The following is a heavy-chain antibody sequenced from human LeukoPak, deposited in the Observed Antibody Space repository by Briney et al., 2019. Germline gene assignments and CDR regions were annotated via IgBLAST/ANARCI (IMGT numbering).Heavy chain of an antibody. Sequence: PSETLSLTCTVSGGSISSSSYYWGWIRQPPGKGLEWIGSIYYSGSTYYNPSLKSRVTISVDTSKNQFSLKLSSVTAADTAVYYCARGDSRLVYYYYMDVWGKGTTVTVSS. V-gene: IGHV4-39*07. J-gene: IGHJ6*03. CDR1: GGSISSSSYY. D-gene: IGHD6-13*01. CDR3: ARGDSRLVYYYYMDV. CDR2: IYYSGST.